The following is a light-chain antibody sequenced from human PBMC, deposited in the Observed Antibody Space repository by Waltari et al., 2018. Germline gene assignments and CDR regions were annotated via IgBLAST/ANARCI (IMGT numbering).Light chain of an antibody. J-gene: IGLJ1*01. CDR1: SSDIGGYNY. V-gene: IGLV2-14*01. CDR3: TSYTSDNLYV. CDR2: ETS. Sequence: QSALTQPASVSGSPGQSITISCAGTSSDIGGYNYVSWYQQPPDEAPKLIIYETSKRPSGVSNRFSASKSGDTASLTISGLQAEDESDYYCTSYTSDNLYVFGSGTKVTVL.